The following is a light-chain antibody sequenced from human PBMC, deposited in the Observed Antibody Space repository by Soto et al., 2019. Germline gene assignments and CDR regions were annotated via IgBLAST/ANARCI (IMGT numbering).Light chain of an antibody. CDR3: QQYYSAWWT. CDR2: WAS. V-gene: IGKV4-1*01. J-gene: IGKJ1*01. Sequence: DIVMTQSPDSLAVSLGERATINCKSSQSVLYSSNNKNYLAWYQQKPGQPPKLPIYWASTRESGVPDRFSGSGSGTDFTLTISSLQAEDVAVYYCQQYYSAWWTFGQGTKVEI. CDR1: QSVLYSSNNKNY.